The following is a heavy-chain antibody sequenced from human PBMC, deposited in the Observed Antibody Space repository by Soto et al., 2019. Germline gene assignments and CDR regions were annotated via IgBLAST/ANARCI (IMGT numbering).Heavy chain of an antibody. D-gene: IGHD3-10*01. CDR3: TRAAWFPYLSFY. Sequence: LRLSFAASGFTFSRFELHWVRQAPGKGLEWISYISSSGSTAYYASSVEGRFTISRDNANNSVYLQMDSLRAEDTALYYCTRAAWFPYLSFYWGQGALVTVSS. J-gene: IGHJ4*02. V-gene: IGHV3-48*03. CDR1: GFTFSRFE. CDR2: ISSSGSTA.